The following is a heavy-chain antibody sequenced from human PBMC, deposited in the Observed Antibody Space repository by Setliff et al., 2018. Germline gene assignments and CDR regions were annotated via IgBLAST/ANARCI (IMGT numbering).Heavy chain of an antibody. CDR1: GFTFSSYG. Sequence: GGSLRLSCAASGFTFSSYGMHWVRQAPGKGLEWVAVISYDGSNKYHADSVKGRFTISRDNSKNTLYLQMISLRAEDTAVYYCARDRRCMDVWGQGTTVTVSS. J-gene: IGHJ6*02. V-gene: IGHV3-30*03. CDR3: ARDRRCMDV. CDR2: ISYDGSNK.